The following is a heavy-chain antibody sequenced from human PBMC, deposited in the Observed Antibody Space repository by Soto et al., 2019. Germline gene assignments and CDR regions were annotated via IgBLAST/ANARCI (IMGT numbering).Heavy chain of an antibody. J-gene: IGHJ4*02. CDR2: IVPIYRTA. D-gene: IGHD6-13*01. V-gene: IGHV1-69*13. Sequence: EASVKVSCKASGGTFSSYRINWVRQAPGQGLEWVGGIVPIYRTADYAQKFQGRVTITADESARTAYMELRGLKSQDTAVYYCARDSGAKLSSSWGQGTLVTVSS. CDR3: ARDSGAKLSSS. CDR1: GGTFSSYR.